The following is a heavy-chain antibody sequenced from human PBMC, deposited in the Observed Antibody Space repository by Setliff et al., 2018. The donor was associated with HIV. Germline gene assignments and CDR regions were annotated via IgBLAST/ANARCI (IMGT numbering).Heavy chain of an antibody. D-gene: IGHD2-2*01. CDR2: IYTSGST. V-gene: IGHV4-61*02. Sequence: ASETLSLTCTVSGGSISSGSYYWSWIRQPAGKGLEWIGRIYTSGSTNYNPSLKSRVTISVDTSKNQFSLNLSSVTAADTAVYYCARDRMPMASWVPDKWGQGTLVTVSS. CDR1: GGSISSGSYY. J-gene: IGHJ4*02. CDR3: ARDRMPMASWVPDK.